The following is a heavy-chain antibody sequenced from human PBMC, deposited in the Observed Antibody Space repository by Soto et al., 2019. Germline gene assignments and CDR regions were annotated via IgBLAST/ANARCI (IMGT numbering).Heavy chain of an antibody. Sequence: QVQLVESGGGVVQPGRSLRLSCAASGFTFSSYGMHWVRQAPGKGLEWVAVISYDGSNKYYADSVKGRFTISRDNSKNTLNLQKNSLRAEDTAVYYCAKEALDYYYDSSGYYYWGQGTLVTVSS. J-gene: IGHJ4*02. CDR3: AKEALDYYYDSSGYYY. CDR1: GFTFSSYG. V-gene: IGHV3-30*18. CDR2: ISYDGSNK. D-gene: IGHD3-22*01.